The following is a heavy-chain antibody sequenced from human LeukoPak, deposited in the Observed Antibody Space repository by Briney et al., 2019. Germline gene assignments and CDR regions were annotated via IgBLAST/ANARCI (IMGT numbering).Heavy chain of an antibody. CDR3: ARASYYYDSSGYYYFDY. J-gene: IGHJ4*02. V-gene: IGHV4-31*03. CDR1: GGSISSGGYY. CDR2: IDYSGST. Sequence: SQTLSLTCTVSGGSISSGGYYWSWIRQHPGKGLEWIGYIDYSGSTYYNPSLKSRVTISVDTSKNQFSLKLSSVTAADTAVYYCARASYYYDSSGYYYFDYWGQGTLVTVSS. D-gene: IGHD3-22*01.